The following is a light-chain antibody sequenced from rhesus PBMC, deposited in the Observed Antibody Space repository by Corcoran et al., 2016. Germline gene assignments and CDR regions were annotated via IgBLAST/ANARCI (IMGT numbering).Light chain of an antibody. CDR2: KAS. CDR1: QSISSW. J-gene: IGKJ3*01. Sequence: DIQMTQSPSSLSASVGDTVTITCRASQSISSWLDWYTQKPGKAPKLPIYKASSLQSGVPSRFSGSGSGTDFTLTISSLQPEDFATYYCLQYSSSPLTFGPGTKLDIK. V-gene: IGKV1-22*01. CDR3: LQYSSSPLT.